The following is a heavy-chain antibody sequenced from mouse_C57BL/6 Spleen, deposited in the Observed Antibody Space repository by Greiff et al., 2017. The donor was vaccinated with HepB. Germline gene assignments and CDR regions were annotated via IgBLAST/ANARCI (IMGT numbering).Heavy chain of an antibody. CDR3: ARGGYYGNYSYYFDY. V-gene: IGHV1-52*01. J-gene: IGHJ2*01. CDR1: GYTFTSYW. Sequence: QVQLQQPGAELVRPGSSVKLSCKASGYTFTSYWMHWVKQRPIQGLEWIGNIDPSDSETHYNQKFKDKATLTVDKSSSTAYMQLSSLTSEDSAVYYCARGGYYGNYSYYFDYWGQGTTLTVSS. CDR2: IDPSDSET. D-gene: IGHD2-1*01.